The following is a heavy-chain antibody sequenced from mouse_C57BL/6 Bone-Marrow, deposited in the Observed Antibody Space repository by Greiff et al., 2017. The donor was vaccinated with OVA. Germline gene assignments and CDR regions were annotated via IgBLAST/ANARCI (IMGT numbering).Heavy chain of an antibody. CDR1: GYTFTSYG. J-gene: IGHJ1*03. Sequence: QVQLKQSGAELARPGASVKLSCKASGYTFTSYGISWVKQRTGQGLEWIGEIYPRSGNTYYNEKFKGKATLTADKSSSTAYMELRSLTSEDSAVYFCARGGDGNYWYFDVWGTGTTVTVSS. D-gene: IGHD2-1*01. V-gene: IGHV1-81*01. CDR3: ARGGDGNYWYFDV. CDR2: IYPRSGNT.